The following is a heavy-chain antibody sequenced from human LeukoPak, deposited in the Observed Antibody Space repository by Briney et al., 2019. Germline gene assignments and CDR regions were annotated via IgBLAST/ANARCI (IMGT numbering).Heavy chain of an antibody. CDR1: GYTFTSYG. V-gene: IGHV1-18*01. J-gene: IGHJ4*02. CDR3: ARGDDAYYDFWSGYSDFDY. CDR2: ISAYNGNT. Sequence: ASVKVSCKASGYTFTSYGISWVRQAPGQGLEWMGWISAYNGNTNYAQKFQGRVTMTRDTSISTAYMELSRLRSDDTAVYYCARGDDAYYDFWSGYSDFDYWGQGTLVTVSS. D-gene: IGHD3-3*01.